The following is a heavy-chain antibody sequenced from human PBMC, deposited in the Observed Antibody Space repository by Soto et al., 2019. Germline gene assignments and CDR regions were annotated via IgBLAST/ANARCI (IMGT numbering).Heavy chain of an antibody. Sequence: GGSLRLSCAASGFTFSSYGMHWVRQAPGKGLEWVAVISYDGSNKYYADSVKGRFTISRDNSKNTLYLQMNSLRAEDTAVYYCAKESQIVVPAATDPYFDYWGQGTLVTVS. CDR2: ISYDGSNK. CDR1: GFTFSSYG. J-gene: IGHJ4*02. V-gene: IGHV3-30*18. D-gene: IGHD2-2*01. CDR3: AKESQIVVPAATDPYFDY.